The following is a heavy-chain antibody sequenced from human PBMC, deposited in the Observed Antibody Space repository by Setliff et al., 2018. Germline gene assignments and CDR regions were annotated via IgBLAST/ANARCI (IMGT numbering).Heavy chain of an antibody. CDR3: AISSLSICSGDTCPNAFDI. Sequence: ASVKVSCKPSGYTFTDYGITWVRQAPGQGLEWMGWISAHTGNTYYTPKLHGRVTLTTDTSTSTAYMELTSLGSDDTAVYYCAISSLSICSGDTCPNAFDIWGQGTLVTVSS. CDR2: ISAHTGNT. D-gene: IGHD3-3*01. CDR1: GYTFTDYG. V-gene: IGHV1-18*01. J-gene: IGHJ3*02.